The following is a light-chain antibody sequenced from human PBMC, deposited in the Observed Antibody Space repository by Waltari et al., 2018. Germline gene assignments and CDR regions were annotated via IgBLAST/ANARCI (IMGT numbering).Light chain of an antibody. V-gene: IGKV1-39*01. CDR1: QSISSY. CDR2: AAS. CDR3: QESYSTPFT. J-gene: IGKJ3*01. Sequence: DIQMTQSPSSLSASVGDRVTITCRARQSISSYLNRYQKKPGKATKLRIYAASMLQSGVPSRFSGSGSGTDFTLTITSLQPEDFATYYCQESYSTPFTFGPGTKVAIK.